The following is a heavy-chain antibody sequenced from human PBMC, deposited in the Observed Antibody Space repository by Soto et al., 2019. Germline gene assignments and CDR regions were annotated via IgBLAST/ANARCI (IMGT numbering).Heavy chain of an antibody. CDR2: IYPGDSDT. CDR3: ARHVVSPYNSGSYYVDY. J-gene: IGHJ4*02. CDR1: GYRFTSYW. V-gene: IGHV5-51*01. Sequence: GESLKISCKGSGYRFTSYWIGWVRQMPGKGLEWMGIIYPGDSDTRYSPSFQGQVTISADKSISTAYLQWSSLKASDTAMYYCARHVVSPYNSGSYYVDYWGQGTLVTVSS. D-gene: IGHD3-10*01.